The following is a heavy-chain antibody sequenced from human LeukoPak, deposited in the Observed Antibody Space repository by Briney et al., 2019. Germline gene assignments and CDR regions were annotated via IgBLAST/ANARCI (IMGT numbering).Heavy chain of an antibody. CDR3: ARDLYDSGAYSSPIDY. V-gene: IGHV3-30*03. J-gene: IGHJ4*02. CDR1: GFTFSSYG. CDR2: ISYDGSNK. D-gene: IGHD3-22*01. Sequence: PGGSLRLSCGASGFTFSSYGMHWVRQAPGKGLEWVAAISYDGSNKYHADSVKGRFTISRDNSKNTLYLQMNSLRAEDTAVYYCARDLYDSGAYSSPIDYWGQGTLVTVSS.